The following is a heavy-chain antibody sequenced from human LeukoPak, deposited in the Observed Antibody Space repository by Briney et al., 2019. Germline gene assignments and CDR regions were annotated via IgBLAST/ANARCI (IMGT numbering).Heavy chain of an antibody. D-gene: IGHD6-19*01. CDR1: GGSISSYY. V-gene: IGHV4-59*08. J-gene: IGHJ4*02. CDR2: IYYSGST. Sequence: PSETLSLTCTVSGGSISSYYWSWIRQPPGKGLEWIGYIYYSGSTNYNPSLKSRVTISVDTSKNQFSLKLSSVTAADTAVYYCARSPGTQWLVASIDYWGQGTLVTVSS. CDR3: ARSPGTQWLVASIDY.